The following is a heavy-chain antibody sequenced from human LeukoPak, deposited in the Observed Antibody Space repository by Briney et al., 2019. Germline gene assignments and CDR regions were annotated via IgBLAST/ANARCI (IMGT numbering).Heavy chain of an antibody. CDR3: ARDWGTAAADTYYYGMDV. CDR1: GGSISSYY. CDR2: IYTSGST. Sequence: SETLSLTCTVSGGSISSYYWSWIRQPAGKGLEWIGRIYTSGSTNYNPSLKSRVTMSVDTSKNQFSLKLSSVTAADTAVYYCARDWGTAAADTYYYGMDVWGQGTTVTVSS. J-gene: IGHJ6*02. V-gene: IGHV4-4*07. D-gene: IGHD6-13*01.